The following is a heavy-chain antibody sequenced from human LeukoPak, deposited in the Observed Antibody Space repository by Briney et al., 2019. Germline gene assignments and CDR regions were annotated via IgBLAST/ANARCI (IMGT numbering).Heavy chain of an antibody. D-gene: IGHD2-8*01. V-gene: IGHV4-4*02. CDR3: SIENGSLSPFGY. CDR2: ISLSGLT. J-gene: IGHJ4*02. Sequence: PSETLSLTCGVSGGSTSNTNWWSWVRQPPGQGLEWIGEISLSGLTNYNPSLKSRVTVSLDKCKNHLSLNLTSVTAADTAVYYCSIENGSLSPFGYWGQGTLVTVPS. CDR1: GGSTSNTNW.